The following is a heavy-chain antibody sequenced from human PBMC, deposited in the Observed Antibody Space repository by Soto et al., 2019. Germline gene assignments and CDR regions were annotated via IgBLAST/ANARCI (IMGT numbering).Heavy chain of an antibody. CDR1: GFTFSSYS. Sequence: GGSLRLSCAASGFTFSSYSMNWVRQAPGKGLEWVSSISSSSSYIYYADSVKGRFTISRDNAKNSLYLQMNSLRAEDTAVYYCARGEASGVVTAYYFDYWGQGTLVTVSS. D-gene: IGHD2-21*02. CDR2: ISSSSSYI. V-gene: IGHV3-21*01. CDR3: ARGEASGVVTAYYFDY. J-gene: IGHJ4*02.